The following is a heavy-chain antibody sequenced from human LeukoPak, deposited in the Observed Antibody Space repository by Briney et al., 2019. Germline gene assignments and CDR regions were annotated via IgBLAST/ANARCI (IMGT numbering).Heavy chain of an antibody. D-gene: IGHD6-6*01. CDR1: GFTFSSYA. V-gene: IGHV3-33*08. CDR2: IWYDGSNK. Sequence: QPGGSLRLSCAASGFTFSSYAMHWVRQAPGKGLEWVAVIWYDGSNKYYADSVKGRFTISRDNSKNTLYLQMNSLRAEDTAVYYCARWSSYYYYGMDVWGQGTTVTVSS. CDR3: ARWSSYYYYGMDV. J-gene: IGHJ6*02.